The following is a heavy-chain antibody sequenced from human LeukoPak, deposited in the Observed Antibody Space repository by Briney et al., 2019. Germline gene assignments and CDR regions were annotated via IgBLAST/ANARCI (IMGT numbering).Heavy chain of an antibody. V-gene: IGHV3-23*01. CDR2: ISGSGGER. CDR3: AKDYYALLWFGEFNRKYYFDY. Sequence: GGSLRLSCAASGFTFSNYGMNWVRQAPGKGLQWVSGISGSGGERYYTESVKGRFTISRDNSKNTLYLQMNSLRAEDTAVYYCAKDYYALLWFGEFNRKYYFDYWGQGTLVTVSS. J-gene: IGHJ4*02. CDR1: GFTFSNYG. D-gene: IGHD3-10*01.